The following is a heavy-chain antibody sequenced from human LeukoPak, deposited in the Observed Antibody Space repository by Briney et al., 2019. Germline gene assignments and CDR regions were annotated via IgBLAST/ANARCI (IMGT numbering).Heavy chain of an antibody. CDR3: ARDGYSGYDYFDY. D-gene: IGHD5-12*01. CDR1: GFTFSSYW. V-gene: IGHV3-74*01. CDR2: INSDGSST. Sequence: GGSLRLSCAASGFTFSSYWMHWVRQAPGKGLVWVSRINSDGSSTSYADSVKGRFTISRDNAKNTLYLQMNSPRAEDTAVYYCARDGYSGYDYFDYWGRGTLVTVSS. J-gene: IGHJ4*02.